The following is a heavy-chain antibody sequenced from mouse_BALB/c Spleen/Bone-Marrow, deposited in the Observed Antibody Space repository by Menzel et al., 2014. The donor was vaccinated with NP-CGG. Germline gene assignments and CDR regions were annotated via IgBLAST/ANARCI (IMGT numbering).Heavy chain of an antibody. CDR2: IDPANGNT. V-gene: IGHV14-3*02. J-gene: IGHJ2*01. CDR1: GFNIKDTY. CDR3: ASYYYGHCFDY. D-gene: IGHD1-1*01. Sequence: VQLQQPGAELVKPGASVKLSCTASGFNIKDTYMHWVKQRPEQGLEWIGRIDPANGNTKYDPKFQGKATITADTSSNTAYLQLSSLTSEDTAVYYCASYYYGHCFDYWGQGTTLTVSS.